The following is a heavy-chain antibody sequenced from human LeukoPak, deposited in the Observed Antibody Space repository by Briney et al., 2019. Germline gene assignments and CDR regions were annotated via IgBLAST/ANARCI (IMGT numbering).Heavy chain of an antibody. J-gene: IGHJ5*02. CDR1: GFTFSKHA. V-gene: IGHV3-30*03. CDR3: ATTTFDP. Sequence: GGSLRFSCATSGFTFSKHAMHWVRQAPGKGLEWVAVISYDGSNKYYADSVKGRFTISRDNSKNTLYLQMNSLRAEDTAVYYCATTTFDPWGQGTLVTVSS. CDR2: ISYDGSNK. D-gene: IGHD1-26*01.